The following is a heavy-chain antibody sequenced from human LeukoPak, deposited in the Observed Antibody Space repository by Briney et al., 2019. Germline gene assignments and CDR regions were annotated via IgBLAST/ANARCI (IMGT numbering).Heavy chain of an antibody. CDR1: GYTFTGYY. Sequence: EAAVKVCCKASGYTFTGYYMHWVRQAPGQGLEWKGWINPNSGGTNYAQKFQGRVTMTRDTSISTAYMELSRLRSDDTAVYYCARVSPNYYGSGSLDYWGQGTLVTVSS. J-gene: IGHJ4*02. V-gene: IGHV1-2*02. CDR3: ARVSPNYYGSGSLDY. CDR2: INPNSGGT. D-gene: IGHD3-10*01.